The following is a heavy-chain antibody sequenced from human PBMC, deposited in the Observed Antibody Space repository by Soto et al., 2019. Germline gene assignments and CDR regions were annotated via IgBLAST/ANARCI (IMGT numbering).Heavy chain of an antibody. J-gene: IGHJ4*02. Sequence: PSETLSLTCTVSGGSISSYYWSWIRQPPGKGLEWIGYIYYSGSTNYNPSLKSRVTISVDTSKNQFSLKLSSVTAADTAVYYCARTAVPAARYYFDYWGQGTLVTVSS. CDR1: GGSISSYY. CDR3: ARTAVPAARYYFDY. D-gene: IGHD2-2*01. CDR2: IYYSGST. V-gene: IGHV4-59*01.